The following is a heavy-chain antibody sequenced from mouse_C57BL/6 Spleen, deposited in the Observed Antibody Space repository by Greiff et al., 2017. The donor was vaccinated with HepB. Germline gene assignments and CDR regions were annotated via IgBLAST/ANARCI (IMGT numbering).Heavy chain of an antibody. CDR3: TTTSTVGFDY. J-gene: IGHJ2*01. CDR1: GFNIKDDY. D-gene: IGHD1-1*01. V-gene: IGHV14-4*01. Sequence: EVKLEESGAELVRPGASVKLSCTASGFNIKDDYMHWVKQRPEQGLEWIGWIDPENGDTEYASKFQGKATITADTSSNTAYLQLSSLTSEDTAVYYCTTTSTVGFDYWGQGTTLTVSS. CDR2: IDPENGDT.